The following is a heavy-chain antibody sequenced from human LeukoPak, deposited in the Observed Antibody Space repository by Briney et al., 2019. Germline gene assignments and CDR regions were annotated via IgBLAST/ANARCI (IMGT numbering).Heavy chain of an antibody. CDR3: ARCSDYYDSSGYYSPIDYYYYMDV. D-gene: IGHD3-22*01. CDR2: IIPILGIA. J-gene: IGHJ6*03. Sequence: SVKVSXKASGGTFSSYTISWVRQAPGQGLEWMGRIIPILGIANYAQKFQGRVTITADKSTNTAYMELSSLRSEDTAVYYCARCSDYYDSSGYYSPIDYYYYMDVWGKGTTVTVSS. CDR1: GGTFSSYT. V-gene: IGHV1-69*02.